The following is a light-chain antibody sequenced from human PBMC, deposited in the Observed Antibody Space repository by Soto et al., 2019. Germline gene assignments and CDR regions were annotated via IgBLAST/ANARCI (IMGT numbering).Light chain of an antibody. CDR1: ISDFGGYSY. CDR2: EVT. V-gene: IGLV2-8*01. CDR3: SSYGGSSYV. J-gene: IGLJ1*01. Sequence: QSVLTQPPSSSGSPGPTVTISCTGSISDFGGYSYVSWYQQHPGKAPKLIIYEVTERPSGVPDRFSGSKSGNTASLTVSGLQAEDEADYYCSSYGGSSYVFGTGTKVTVL.